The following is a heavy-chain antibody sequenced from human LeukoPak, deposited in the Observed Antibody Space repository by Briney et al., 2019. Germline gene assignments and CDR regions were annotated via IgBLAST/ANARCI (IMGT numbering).Heavy chain of an antibody. CDR2: INHSGST. V-gene: IGHV4-34*01. CDR3: ARGYLYFDY. CDR1: GGSFSGYY. Sequence: SETLSLTCAVYGGSFSGYYWSWIRQPPGNGLEWIGEINHSGSTNYNPSLKSRVTISVDTSKNQFSLKLSSVTAADTAVYYCARGYLYFDYWGQGTLVTVSS. J-gene: IGHJ4*02.